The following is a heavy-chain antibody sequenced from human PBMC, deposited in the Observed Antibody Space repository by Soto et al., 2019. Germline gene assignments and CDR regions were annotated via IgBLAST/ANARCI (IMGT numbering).Heavy chain of an antibody. D-gene: IGHD2-21*01. Sequence: EVQLVESGGGLLQPGGSLRLSCAASGFTVSTKYMSWVRQAPGKGLEWVSVIYSGGSTFYADSVRGRFTISRDNSKNTVTLQSNSPRPENTGVYYCAKDHCAGESWGQGTLVTFCS. CDR3: AKDHCAGES. V-gene: IGHV3-66*01. J-gene: IGHJ5*02. CDR2: IYSGGST. CDR1: GFTVSTKY.